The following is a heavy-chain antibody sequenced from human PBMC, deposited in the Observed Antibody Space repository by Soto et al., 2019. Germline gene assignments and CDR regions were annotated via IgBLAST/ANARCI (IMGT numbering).Heavy chain of an antibody. CDR3: VRAAGYSGNDYVYYYGMDV. CDR1: GFTFSSYG. Sequence: QVQLVESGGGVVQPGRSLRLSCAASGFTFSSYGMHWVRQAPGKGLEWVALVWYDGGNKYYADSVKGRFTISRDNSKNTLYLQMNSLRDEDTAVYYCVRAAGYSGNDYVYYYGMDVWGQATTVTVSS. D-gene: IGHD5-12*01. J-gene: IGHJ6*02. CDR2: VWYDGGNK. V-gene: IGHV3-33*01.